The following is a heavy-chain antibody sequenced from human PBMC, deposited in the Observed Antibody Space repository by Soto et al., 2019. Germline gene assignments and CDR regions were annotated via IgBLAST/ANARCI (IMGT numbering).Heavy chain of an antibody. Sequence: QVTLKESGPVLVKPTETLTLTCTVSGFSLRNSKMGVSWIRQPPGKAPEWLAHIFSNDEKSYSTSLKSRLTISQDTSKSQVVLTMTNMDPVDTATYYCAHTSTDFWSGYYASSYYHGLEVWGQGTPVTVSS. CDR2: IFSNDEK. V-gene: IGHV2-26*01. CDR3: AHTSTDFWSGYYASSYYHGLEV. CDR1: GFSLRNSKMG. D-gene: IGHD3-3*01. J-gene: IGHJ6*02.